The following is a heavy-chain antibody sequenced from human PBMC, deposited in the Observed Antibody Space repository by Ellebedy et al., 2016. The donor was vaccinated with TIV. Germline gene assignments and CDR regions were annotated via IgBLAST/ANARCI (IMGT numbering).Heavy chain of an antibody. CDR2: IIPLFGTA. V-gene: IGHV1-69*13. CDR3: ARVRDGYNRNYYYGMDV. CDR1: GGTFTSYA. D-gene: IGHD5-24*01. Sequence: AASVKVSCKASGGTFTSYAISWVRQAPGQGLEWMGGIIPLFGTATYAQKFQGRVTIPADESTSTTYMELNSLRSKDTAVYYCARVRDGYNRNYYYGMDVWGQGTTVTVSS. J-gene: IGHJ6*02.